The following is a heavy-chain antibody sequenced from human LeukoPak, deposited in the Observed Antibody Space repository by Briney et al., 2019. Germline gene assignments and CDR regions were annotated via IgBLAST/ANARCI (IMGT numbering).Heavy chain of an antibody. CDR3: ARSSPPYYYDSSGYYGFDI. V-gene: IGHV3-74*01. CDR1: GFTFSSYW. D-gene: IGHD3-22*01. Sequence: GGSLRLSCAASGFTFSSYWMLWVRQAPGKGLVWVSRINSDGSSTSYADSVKGRFTISRDNAKNTLYMQMNSLRAEDTAVYYCARSSPPYYYDSSGYYGFDIWGQGTMVTVSS. J-gene: IGHJ3*02. CDR2: INSDGSST.